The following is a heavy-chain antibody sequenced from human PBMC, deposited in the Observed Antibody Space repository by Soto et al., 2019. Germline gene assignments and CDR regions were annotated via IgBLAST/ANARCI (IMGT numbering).Heavy chain of an antibody. V-gene: IGHV3-30-3*01. Sequence: QVQLVESGGGVVQPGRSLRLSCAASGFTFSRYPMYWVRQAPGKGLEWVAVITYDGNNKYYADSVKGRFTISRDNAKNTLSLQMNNLRPEDTAVYYCAKGVGSYYFDYWGQGTLFTVSS. CDR1: GFTFSRYP. J-gene: IGHJ4*02. CDR3: AKGVGSYYFDY. D-gene: IGHD1-26*01. CDR2: ITYDGNNK.